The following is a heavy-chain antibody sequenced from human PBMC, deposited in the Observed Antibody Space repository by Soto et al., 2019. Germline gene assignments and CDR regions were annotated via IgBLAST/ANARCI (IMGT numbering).Heavy chain of an antibody. CDR1: GYTFTNYG. D-gene: IGHD2-15*01. J-gene: IGHJ4*02. CDR2: ISGYNGNT. CDR3: AREDSTDPYFDY. V-gene: IGHV1-18*04. Sequence: ASVKVSCKASGYTFTNYGISWVRQAPGQGLEWMGWISGYNGNTNYAQRLQGRVTMTTDTSTRTAYMDLRSLRSDDTAVYYCAREDSTDPYFDYWGQGTLVTVSS.